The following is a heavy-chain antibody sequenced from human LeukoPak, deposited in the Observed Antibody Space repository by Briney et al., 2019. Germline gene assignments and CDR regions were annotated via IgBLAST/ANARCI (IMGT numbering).Heavy chain of an antibody. Sequence: SETLSLPCAVSGGSISSSNWWSWVRQPPGKGLEWIGEIYHSGSTNYNPSLKSRVTISVDKSKNQFSLKLSSATAADTAVYYCARMTGGSGSYYRSYYFDYWGQGTLVTVSS. CDR3: ARMTGGSGSYYRSYYFDY. D-gene: IGHD3-10*01. CDR1: GGSISSSNW. J-gene: IGHJ4*02. CDR2: IYHSGST. V-gene: IGHV4-4*02.